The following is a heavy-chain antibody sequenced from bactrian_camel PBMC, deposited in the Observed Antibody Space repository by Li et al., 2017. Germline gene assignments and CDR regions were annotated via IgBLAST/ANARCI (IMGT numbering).Heavy chain of an antibody. CDR1: GSTLSNLC. D-gene: IGHD4*01. Sequence: VQLVESGGDLVQPGGSLRLSCTPFGSTLSNLCMAWFRQAPGKEREGVASIDTDGDTMYADSVKGRFTISQDTSKNTMYLQMNNLKPEDTAMYYCAADLTLTTIASANACADYEYNYWGQGTQVTVS. V-gene: IGHV3S53*01. J-gene: IGHJ4*01. CDR3: AADLTLTTIASANACADYEYNY. CDR2: IDTDGDT.